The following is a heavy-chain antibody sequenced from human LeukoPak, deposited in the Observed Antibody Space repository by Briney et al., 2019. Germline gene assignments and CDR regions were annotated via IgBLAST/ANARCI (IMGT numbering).Heavy chain of an antibody. Sequence: PETLSLTCAVYGGSFSGYYWSWIRQPPGKGLEWIGEINHSGSTNYNPSLKSRVTISVDTSKNQFSLKLSSVTAADTAVYYCARAGGSGWYRYWGQGTLVTVSS. CDR3: ARAGGSGWYRY. V-gene: IGHV4-34*01. CDR2: INHSGST. D-gene: IGHD6-19*01. CDR1: GGSFSGYY. J-gene: IGHJ4*02.